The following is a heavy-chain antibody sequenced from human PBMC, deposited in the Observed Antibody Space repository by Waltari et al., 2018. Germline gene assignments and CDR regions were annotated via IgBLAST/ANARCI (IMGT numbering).Heavy chain of an antibody. D-gene: IGHD1-26*01. CDR3: ARDQVGDV. V-gene: IGHV3-48*03. CDR1: GFTFSSYE. CDR2: ISSSGTTI. J-gene: IGHJ6*02. Sequence: EVQLVESGGDLVQPGGSLRLSCAASGFTFSSYEMNWVRQVPGKGLEGVSHISSSGTTIYYADSVKGRFTISRDNAKNSLYLQMKSLRVEDTAVYYWARDQVGDVWGQGTTVSVSS.